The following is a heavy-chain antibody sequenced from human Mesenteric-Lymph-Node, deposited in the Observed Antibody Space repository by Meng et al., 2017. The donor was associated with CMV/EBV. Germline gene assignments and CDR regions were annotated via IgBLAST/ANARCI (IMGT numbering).Heavy chain of an antibody. D-gene: IGHD6-19*01. CDR2: IYYSGST. Sequence: GSLRLSCTVSGGSISSSSYYWGWIRQPPGKGLEWIGSIYYSGSTYYNPSLKSRVTISVDASKDQFSLRLSSVTAADTAVYYCATDQTMGAVAGFDYWGQGTLVTVSS. CDR1: GGSISSSSYY. J-gene: IGHJ4*02. CDR3: ATDQTMGAVAGFDY. V-gene: IGHV4-39*07.